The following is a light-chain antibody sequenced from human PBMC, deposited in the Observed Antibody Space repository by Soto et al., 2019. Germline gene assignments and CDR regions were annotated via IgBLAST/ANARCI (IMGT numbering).Light chain of an antibody. V-gene: IGKV1-5*01. Sequence: DIQMTQSPSTLSASVGDRVTITCRASQSISSWLAWYQQKQGKAPKVXIYDASSLESGVPSRFSGSGAGTEFTLTISSLQPDDFATYYCQQYNSYSLTFGQGTKVDIK. J-gene: IGKJ1*01. CDR3: QQYNSYSLT. CDR2: DAS. CDR1: QSISSW.